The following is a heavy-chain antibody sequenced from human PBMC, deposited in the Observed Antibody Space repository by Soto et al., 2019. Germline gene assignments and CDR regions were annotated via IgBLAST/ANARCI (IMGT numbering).Heavy chain of an antibody. CDR3: ARHNLRNAFDI. CDR2: IYPGDSDT. J-gene: IGHJ3*02. CDR1: GYNFTAYW. V-gene: IGHV5-51*01. Sequence: GESLKISCKASGYNFTAYWNGWVRQMPGKGLEWMGLIYPGDSDTRYSPSFQAQVTISADKSISIAYLQWSSLRASDTAMYYCARHNLRNAFDIWGRGTMVTVSS.